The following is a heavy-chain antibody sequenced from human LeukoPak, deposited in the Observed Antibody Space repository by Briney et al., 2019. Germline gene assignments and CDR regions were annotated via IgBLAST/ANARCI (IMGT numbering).Heavy chain of an antibody. D-gene: IGHD1-1*01. V-gene: IGHV3-30*18. CDR3: AKVGDNWDFDY. CDR1: GFTFSSYA. CDR2: ISYDGSNR. J-gene: IGHJ4*02. Sequence: GRSLRLSCAASGFTFSSYAMHWVCQAPGKGLEWVALISYDGSNRYYADSVKGRFTISRDNSKNTLYLQMNSLRGEDTAVYYCAKVGDNWDFDYWGQGTLVTVSS.